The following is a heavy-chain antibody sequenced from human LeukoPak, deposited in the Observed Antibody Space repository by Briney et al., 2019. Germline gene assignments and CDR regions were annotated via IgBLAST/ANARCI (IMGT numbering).Heavy chain of an antibody. V-gene: IGHV3-23*01. CDR1: AFTFSNHG. D-gene: IGHD3-10*01. CDR3: ARVLLWFGELHFDY. Sequence: GGTLRLSCAASAFTFSNHGMSWVRQAPGKGLQWVSGISPRGDITYYADSVKGRFTISRDNSKNTLYLEVISLTAEDTAVYYCARVLLWFGELHFDYWGQGTLVTVSS. J-gene: IGHJ4*02. CDR2: ISPRGDIT.